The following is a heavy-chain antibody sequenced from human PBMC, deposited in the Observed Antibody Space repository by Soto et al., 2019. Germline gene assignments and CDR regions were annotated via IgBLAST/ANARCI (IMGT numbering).Heavy chain of an antibody. Sequence: ASVKVSCKASGYTFTSYAMHWVRQAPGQRLEWMGWINAGNGNTKYSQKFQGRVTITRDTSGSTAYMELSSLRSEDTAVYYCARDLVVVVAATPHGPAFDIWGQGTMVTVSS. V-gene: IGHV1-3*01. CDR3: ARDLVVVVAATPHGPAFDI. CDR1: GYTFTSYA. CDR2: INAGNGNT. D-gene: IGHD2-15*01. J-gene: IGHJ3*02.